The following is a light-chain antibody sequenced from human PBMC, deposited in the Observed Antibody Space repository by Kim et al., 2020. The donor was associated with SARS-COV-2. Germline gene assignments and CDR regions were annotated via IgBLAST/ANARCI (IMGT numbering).Light chain of an antibody. V-gene: IGLV6-57*04. CDR3: QSFDDNHPVI. Sequence: NFMLTQPHSVSESPGKTVTIPCTRSSGRIASNYVQWYQQRPGSAPTTVIYEHNQRPAGVPDRLSGSIDSSSNSASLTISGLEPEDEADYYCQSFDDNHPVIFGGGTQLTVL. J-gene: IGLJ2*01. CDR2: EHN. CDR1: SGRIASNY.